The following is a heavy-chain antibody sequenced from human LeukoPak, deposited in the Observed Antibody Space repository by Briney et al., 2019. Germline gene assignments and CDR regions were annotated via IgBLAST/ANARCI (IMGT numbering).Heavy chain of an antibody. J-gene: IGHJ4*02. V-gene: IGHV3-74*01. CDR1: GLTFSSYS. CDR3: ARGKVVGPTYFGY. CDR2: ITYDGSSK. Sequence: GGSLGLSCAASGLTFSSYSMHWVRQAPGRGLVCVSRITYDGSSKTYADSVRGRFTISRDNAKNMLYLQVNSLRAEDTAVYYCARGKVVGPTYFGYWGQGTLVTVS. D-gene: IGHD1-26*01.